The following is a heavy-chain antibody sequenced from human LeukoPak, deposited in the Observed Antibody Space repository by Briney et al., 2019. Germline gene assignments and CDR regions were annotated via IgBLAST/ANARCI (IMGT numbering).Heavy chain of an antibody. J-gene: IGHJ3*02. D-gene: IGHD6-13*01. CDR3: ARPWGYSSSPSAFDI. Sequence: PSETLSLTCTVSGGSISSSSYYWGWIRQPPGKGLEWIGSIYYSGSTYYNPSLKSRVTISVDTSKNQFSLKLSSVTAADTAVYYCARPWGYSSSPSAFDIWDQGTMVTVSS. V-gene: IGHV4-39*01. CDR2: IYYSGST. CDR1: GGSISSSSYY.